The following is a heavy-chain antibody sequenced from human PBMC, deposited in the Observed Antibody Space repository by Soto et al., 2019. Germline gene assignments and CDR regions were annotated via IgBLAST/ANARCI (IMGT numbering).Heavy chain of an antibody. D-gene: IGHD3-22*01. V-gene: IGHV1-46*01. CDR1: GYTFTSYY. J-gene: IGHJ4*02. Sequence: ASVKVSCKASGYTFTSYYMHWVRQAPGQGLEWMGIINPSGGSTIYAQKFQGRVTMTRDTSTSTVYMELSSLRSEDTAVYYCARSHRITMIVVAPFDYWGQGTLVTVSS. CDR2: INPSGGST. CDR3: ARSHRITMIVVAPFDY.